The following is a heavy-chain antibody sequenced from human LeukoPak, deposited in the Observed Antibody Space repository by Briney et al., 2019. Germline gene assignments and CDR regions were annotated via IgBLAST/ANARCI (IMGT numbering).Heavy chain of an antibody. CDR2: ISTYNDHR. CDR1: GGTFSSYA. J-gene: IGHJ3*02. D-gene: IGHD5-18*01. Sequence: ASVKVSCKASGGTFSSYAISWARQAPGQGLEWMGWISTYNDHRNYAQNLQNLQGRVTMTVDTSTSTVYMELRSLRSDDTAVYYCARDRGYSPDSFDIWGQGTMVIVSS. V-gene: IGHV1-18*01. CDR3: ARDRGYSPDSFDI.